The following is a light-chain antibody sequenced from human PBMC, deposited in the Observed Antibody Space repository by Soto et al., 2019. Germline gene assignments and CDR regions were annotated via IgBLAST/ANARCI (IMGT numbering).Light chain of an antibody. CDR2: DTS. CDR3: FLSYSGVHVV. J-gene: IGLJ2*01. Sequence: QAVVTQEPSLTVSPGGTVTLTCGSSTGAVTSGHYPYWIQQKPGQAPRTLIYDTSNKHSWTPARFSGSLLGDKAALTLSGAQPEDEADYYCFLSYSGVHVVFGGGTKVTVL. V-gene: IGLV7-46*01. CDR1: TGAVTSGHY.